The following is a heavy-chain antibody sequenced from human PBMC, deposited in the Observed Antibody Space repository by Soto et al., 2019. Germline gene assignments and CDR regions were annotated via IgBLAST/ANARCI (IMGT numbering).Heavy chain of an antibody. Sequence: EVQLVESGGGLVKPGGSLRLSCAASDFSMSNAWMNWVRQAPGKGLEWVGRIKTRSEGEATDYAAPLKDRFTISRDDSKNTLFLQMNSLKTEDTAVYYCTTGSVEGVWGQGATVIVSS. J-gene: IGHJ6*02. D-gene: IGHD2-15*01. CDR1: DFSMSNAW. CDR3: TTGSVEGV. V-gene: IGHV3-15*07. CDR2: IKTRSEGEAT.